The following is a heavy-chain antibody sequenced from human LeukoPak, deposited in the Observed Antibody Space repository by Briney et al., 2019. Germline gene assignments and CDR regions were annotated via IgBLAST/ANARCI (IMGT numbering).Heavy chain of an antibody. J-gene: IGHJ3*02. CDR2: INPNSGGT. CDR1: GYTFTSYG. V-gene: IGHV1-2*02. Sequence: ASVKVSCKASGYTFTSYGISWVRQAPGQGLEWMGWINPNSGGTNYAQKFQGRVTMTRDTTISTAYMELSRLRSDDTAVYYCARSHDYGDYMRAFDIWGQGTMVTVSS. CDR3: ARSHDYGDYMRAFDI. D-gene: IGHD4-17*01.